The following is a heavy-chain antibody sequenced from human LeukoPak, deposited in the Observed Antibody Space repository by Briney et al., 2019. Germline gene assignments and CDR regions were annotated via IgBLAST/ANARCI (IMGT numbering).Heavy chain of an antibody. CDR3: AVDEGSCDY. CDR2: IYHSGST. CDR1: GYSISSGYY. J-gene: IGHJ4*02. V-gene: IGHV4-38-2*01. Sequence: KPSETLSLTCAVSGYSISSGYYWGWIRQPPGKGLEWIGSIYHSGSTYYNPSLKSRVTISVDTSKNQFSLKLSSVTAAATAVYYCAVDEGSCDYWGQGTLVTVSS.